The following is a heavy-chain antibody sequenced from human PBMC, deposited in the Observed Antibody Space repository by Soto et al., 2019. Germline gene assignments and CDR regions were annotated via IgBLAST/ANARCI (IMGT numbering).Heavy chain of an antibody. D-gene: IGHD3-3*01. CDR1: GFTFSSYW. J-gene: IGHJ6*02. Sequence: EVQLVESGGGLVQPGGSLRLSCAASGFTFSSYWMSWVRQAPGKGLEWVANIKQDGSEEYYVDSVKGRFTISRDNAKNSLYLQLNSLRAEDTAVYYCARVGLRFLEWLFNPGYGMDVWGHGTTVTVSS. CDR3: ARVGLRFLEWLFNPGYGMDV. V-gene: IGHV3-7*01. CDR2: IKQDGSEE.